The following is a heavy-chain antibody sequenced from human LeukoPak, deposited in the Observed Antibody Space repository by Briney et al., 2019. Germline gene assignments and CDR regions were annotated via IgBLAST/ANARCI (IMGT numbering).Heavy chain of an antibody. CDR3: ARGVDIVATRTGPFDY. Sequence: SETLSLTCAVYGGSFSGYYWSWIRQPPGKGLGWIGEINHSGSTNYNPSLKSRVTISVDTSKNQFSLKLSSVTAADTAVYYCARGVDIVATRTGPFDYWGQGTLVTVSS. J-gene: IGHJ4*02. CDR1: GGSFSGYY. V-gene: IGHV4-34*01. D-gene: IGHD5-12*01. CDR2: INHSGST.